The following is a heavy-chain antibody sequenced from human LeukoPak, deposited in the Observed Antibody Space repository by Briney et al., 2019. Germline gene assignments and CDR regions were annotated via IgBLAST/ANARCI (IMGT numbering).Heavy chain of an antibody. Sequence: GGSLRLSCAASGFTFSSYGMHWVRQAPGKGLEWVAVIWYDGSNKYYADSVKGRFTISRDNSKNTLYLQMNSLRAEDTAVYYCARAGYYDSSGTYYYGMDVWGQGTTVTVSS. CDR2: IWYDGSNK. CDR1: GFTFSSYG. V-gene: IGHV3-33*01. J-gene: IGHJ6*02. D-gene: IGHD3-22*01. CDR3: ARAGYYDSSGTYYYGMDV.